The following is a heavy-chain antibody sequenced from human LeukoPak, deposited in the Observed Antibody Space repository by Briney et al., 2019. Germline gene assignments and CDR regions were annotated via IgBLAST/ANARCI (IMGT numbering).Heavy chain of an antibody. CDR1: GFNFGDHA. D-gene: IGHD5-18*01. Sequence: PGGSLRLSCTTSGFNFGDHAMTWVRKAPGQGLEWVGFIRSKAYRGTTEYAASVKGRITISRDDSKRVVYLQMSSLKSEDTAVYYCSRGPIQLWVHNGVDVWGQGTTVTVSS. J-gene: IGHJ6*02. CDR3: SRGPIQLWVHNGVDV. V-gene: IGHV3-49*04. CDR2: IRSKAYRGTT.